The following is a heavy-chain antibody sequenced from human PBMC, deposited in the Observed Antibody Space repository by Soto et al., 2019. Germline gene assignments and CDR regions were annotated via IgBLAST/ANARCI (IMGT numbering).Heavy chain of an antibody. Sequence: LRLSCAASGFTFSSYDMHWVRQATGKGLEWVSAIGTAGDTYYPGSVKGRFTISRENAKNSLYLQMNSLRAGDTAVYYCARLAPSVPYYGMDVWGQGTTVTVSS. D-gene: IGHD3-10*01. CDR2: IGTAGDT. V-gene: IGHV3-13*01. CDR3: ARLAPSVPYYGMDV. J-gene: IGHJ6*02. CDR1: GFTFSSYD.